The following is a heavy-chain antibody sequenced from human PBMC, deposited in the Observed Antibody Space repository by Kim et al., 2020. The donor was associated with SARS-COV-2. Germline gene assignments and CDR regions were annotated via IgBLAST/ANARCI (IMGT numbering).Heavy chain of an antibody. CDR1: GFIVSSNY. J-gene: IGHJ6*01. V-gene: IGHV3-66*01. D-gene: IGHD4-17*01. CDR2: IYSGGST. Sequence: GGSLRLSCAASGFIVSSNYMSWVRQAPGKGLEWVSVIYSGGSTYYADSSKGRFTISRDNSKNMLYFLMNSLRAEDTAVYYCSRDATDYVDYWSGYYYGM. CDR3: SRDATDYVDYWSGYYYGM.